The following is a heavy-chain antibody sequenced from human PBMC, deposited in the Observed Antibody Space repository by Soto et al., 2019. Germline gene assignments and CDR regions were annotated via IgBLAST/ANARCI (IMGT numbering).Heavy chain of an antibody. CDR1: RGTFSSYA. CDR2: IIPIFGTA. CDR3: GRSGGLSYGMDV. V-gene: IGHV1-69*06. J-gene: IGHJ6*02. Sequence: ASVKVSCKACRGTFSSYAISWVRQAPGQGLEWMGGIIPIFGTANYAQKFQGRVTMTADKSTSTAYMELRSLRSDDTAVYHCGRSGGLSYGMDVWGQGTKVTVSS. D-gene: IGHD6-19*01.